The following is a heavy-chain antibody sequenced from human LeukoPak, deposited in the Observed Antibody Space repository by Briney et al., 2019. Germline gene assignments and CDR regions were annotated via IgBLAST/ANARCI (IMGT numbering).Heavy chain of an antibody. D-gene: IGHD3-22*01. CDR2: ISGSGGST. CDR3: AKDRYYYDSSGHFDY. J-gene: IGHJ4*02. Sequence: PGGSLRLSCAASGFTFSSYAMSWVRQAPGEGLEWVSAISGSGGSTYYADSVKGRFTISRDNSKNTLYLQMNSLRAEDTAVYYCAKDRYYYDSSGHFDYWGQGTLVTVSS. V-gene: IGHV3-23*01. CDR1: GFTFSSYA.